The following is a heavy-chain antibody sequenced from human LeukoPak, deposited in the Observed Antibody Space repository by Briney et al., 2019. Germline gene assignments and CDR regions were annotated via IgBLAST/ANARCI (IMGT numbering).Heavy chain of an antibody. V-gene: IGHV1-69*05. CDR1: GGTFSSYA. CDR2: IIPIFGTA. J-gene: IGHJ4*02. Sequence: SVKVSCKASGGTFSSYAISWVRQAPGQGLEWMGGIIPIFGTANYAQKFQGRVTITTDESTSTAYMELSSLRSEDTAVYYCAKDLSGGYDWGGFDYWGQGTLVTVSS. CDR3: AKDLSGGYDWGGFDY. D-gene: IGHD5-12*01.